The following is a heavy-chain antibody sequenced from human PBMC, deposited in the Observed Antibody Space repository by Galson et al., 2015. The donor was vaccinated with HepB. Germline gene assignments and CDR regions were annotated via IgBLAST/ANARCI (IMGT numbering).Heavy chain of an antibody. J-gene: IGHJ4*02. CDR2: IDWDDAK. CDR1: GFSLSTSGMR. V-gene: IGHV2-70*04. CDR3: ARIAPDTAMVFDY. Sequence: PALVKPTQTLTLTCTCSGFSLSTSGMRVSWIRQPPGKALEWLARIDWDDAKLYRTSLKTRLTISKDTSKNQVVLTMTNMDPVDTATYYCARIAPDTAMVFDYWGQGALVTVSS. D-gene: IGHD5-18*01.